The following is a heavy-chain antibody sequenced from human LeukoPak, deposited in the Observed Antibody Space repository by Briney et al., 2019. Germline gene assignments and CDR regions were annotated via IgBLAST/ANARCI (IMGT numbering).Heavy chain of an antibody. CDR1: GFTFSNYW. D-gene: IGHD4-11*01. CDR2: INTDGSTT. J-gene: IGHJ6*03. CDR3: ASAIGLQGDYYYMDV. V-gene: IGHV3-74*01. Sequence: PGGSLRLSCAASGFTFSNYWMHWVRQTPGEGLVWLSHINTDGSTTSYADSVKGRFTISRDNAKNTLSLQMNSLRAEDTAVYYCASAIGLQGDYYYMDVWGKGTTVTVSS.